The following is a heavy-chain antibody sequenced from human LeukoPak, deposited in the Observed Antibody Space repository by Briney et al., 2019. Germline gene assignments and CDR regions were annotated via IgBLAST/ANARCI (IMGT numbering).Heavy chain of an antibody. Sequence: GGSLRLSCAASGFTFSSYTMSWVRQAPGKGLEWVSTITTSDGNTYYADSVKGRFTVSRDNSKNTLLLQMNSLRAEDTAVYYCAKDGGLWVSAHWGDSWGRGTLVTVSS. D-gene: IGHD7-27*01. V-gene: IGHV3-23*01. CDR1: GFTFSSYT. CDR2: ITTSDGNT. CDR3: AKDGGLWVSAHWGDS. J-gene: IGHJ4*02.